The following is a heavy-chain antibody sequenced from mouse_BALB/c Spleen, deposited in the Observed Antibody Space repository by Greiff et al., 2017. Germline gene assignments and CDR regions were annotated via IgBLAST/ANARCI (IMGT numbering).Heavy chain of an antibody. CDR1: GFTFSNYW. CDR2: IRLKSNNYAT. Sequence: EVKLVESGGGLVQPGGSMKLSCVASGFTFSNYWMNWVRQSPEKGLEWVAEIRLKSNNYATHYAESVKGRFTISRDDSKSSVYLQMNNLRAEDTGIYYCVYEYGFAYWGQGTLVTVSA. V-gene: IGHV6-6*02. J-gene: IGHJ3*01. CDR3: VYEYGFAY. D-gene: IGHD2-4*01.